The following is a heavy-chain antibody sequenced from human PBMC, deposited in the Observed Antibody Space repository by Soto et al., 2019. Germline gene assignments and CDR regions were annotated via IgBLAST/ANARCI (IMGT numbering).Heavy chain of an antibody. D-gene: IGHD3-16*01. J-gene: IGHJ4*02. CDR2: ISYDGSNK. CDR3: AKTRWGEHEGGFLDY. V-gene: IGHV3-30*18. Sequence: PVGSLRLSCAASGFTFSSYGMHWVRQAPGKGLEWVAVISYDGSNKYYADSVKGRFTISRDNSKNTLYLQMNSLRAEDTAVYYCAKTRWGEHEGGFLDYWGQGTLVTVSS. CDR1: GFTFSSYG.